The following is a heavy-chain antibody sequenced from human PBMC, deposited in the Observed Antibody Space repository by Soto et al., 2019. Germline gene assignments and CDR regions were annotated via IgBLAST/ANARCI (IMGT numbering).Heavy chain of an antibody. CDR1: GYTFTSYD. J-gene: IGHJ6*03. CDR3: AGAVAPYYYGSGSYFLRYYYMDV. V-gene: IGHV1-8*01. Sequence: GASVKVSCKASGYTFTSYDINWVRQATGQGLEWMGWMNPNSGNTGYAQKFQGRVTMTRNTSISTAYMELSSLRSEDTAVYYCAGAVAPYYYGSGSYFLRYYYMDVWGKGTTVTVSS. D-gene: IGHD3-10*01. CDR2: MNPNSGNT.